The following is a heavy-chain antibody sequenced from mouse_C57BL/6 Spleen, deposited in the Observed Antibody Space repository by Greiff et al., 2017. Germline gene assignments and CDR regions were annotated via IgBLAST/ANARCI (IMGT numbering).Heavy chain of an antibody. D-gene: IGHD2-4*01. CDR3: ARERYYDPLYYYAMDY. J-gene: IGHJ4*01. CDR1: GYSFTDYN. CDR2: INPNYGTT. Sequence: VQLKESGPELVKPGASVKISCKASGYSFTDYNMNWVKQSNGKSLEWIGVINPNYGTTSYNQKFKGKATLTVDQSSSTAYMQLNSLTSEDSAVYYCARERYYDPLYYYAMDYWGQGTSVTVSS. V-gene: IGHV1-39*01.